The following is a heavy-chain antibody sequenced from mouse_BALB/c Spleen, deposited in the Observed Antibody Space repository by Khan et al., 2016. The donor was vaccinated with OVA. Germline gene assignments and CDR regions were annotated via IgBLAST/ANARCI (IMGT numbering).Heavy chain of an antibody. Sequence: QVQLQQPGAELVRPGASVKLSCKASGYTFTSYWMNWVRQRPRQGLEWIGKINPSDSESHYNQMFTDKATLTVDKSSGTASMQLSSLTSEDSAVYYCARREKYGYDPSWFAYWGQGTLVTVSA. CDR2: INPSDSES. CDR3: ARREKYGYDPSWFAY. D-gene: IGHD2-2*01. CDR1: GYTFTSYW. J-gene: IGHJ3*01. V-gene: IGHV1-52*01.